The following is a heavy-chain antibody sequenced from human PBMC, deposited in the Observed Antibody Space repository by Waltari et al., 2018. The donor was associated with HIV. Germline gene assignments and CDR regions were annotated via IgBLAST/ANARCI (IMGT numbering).Heavy chain of an antibody. J-gene: IGHJ4*02. CDR2: INSDGSST. CDR1: GFTFSSYW. Sequence: EVQLVESGGGLVQPGGSLRLSCAASGFTFSSYWMHWVRQAPGKGLVGVSRINSDGSSTNYADSVKGRFTNSRDNAKNTVDLQMNSLRAEDTALYYCASLYNYVWGSPPPFDYWGQGTLVTVSS. CDR3: ASLYNYVWGSPPPFDY. V-gene: IGHV3-74*01. D-gene: IGHD3-16*01.